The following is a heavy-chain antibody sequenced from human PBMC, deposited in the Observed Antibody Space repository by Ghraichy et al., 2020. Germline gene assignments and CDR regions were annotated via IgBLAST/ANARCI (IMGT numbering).Heavy chain of an antibody. CDR2: IIPILGIA. J-gene: IGHJ6*02. V-gene: IGHV1-69*04. D-gene: IGHD3-16*01. Sequence: SVKVSCKASGGTFSSYAISWVRQAPGQGLEWMGRIIPILGIANYAQKFQGRVTITADKSTSTAYMELSSLRSEDTAVYYCARELGSYDYVWGSTPYYYGMDVWGQGTTVTVSS. CDR3: ARELGSYDYVWGSTPYYYGMDV. CDR1: GGTFSSYA.